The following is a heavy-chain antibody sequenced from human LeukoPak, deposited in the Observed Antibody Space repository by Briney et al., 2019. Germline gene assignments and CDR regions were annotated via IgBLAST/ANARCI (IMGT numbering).Heavy chain of an antibody. CDR2: INHSGST. CDR1: GGSISSYY. V-gene: IGHV4-34*01. Sequence: PSETLSLTCTVSGGSISSYYWSWIRQPPGKGLEWIGEINHSGSTNYNPSLKSRVTISVDTSKNQFSLKLSSVTAADTAVYYCAREGITIFGVVIGKNWFDPWGQGTLVTVSS. D-gene: IGHD3-3*01. CDR3: AREGITIFGVVIGKNWFDP. J-gene: IGHJ5*02.